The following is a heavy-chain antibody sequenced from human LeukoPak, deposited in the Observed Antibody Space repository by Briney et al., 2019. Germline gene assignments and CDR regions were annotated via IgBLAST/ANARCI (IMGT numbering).Heavy chain of an antibody. J-gene: IGHJ3*02. V-gene: IGHV3-9*01. CDR3: AKGSSGWSTDAFDI. D-gene: IGHD6-19*01. CDR1: GFTFDDYA. Sequence: GGSLRLSCAASGFTFDDYAMHWVRQAPGKGLEWVSGINWNTNSIKYADSVKGRFTISRDNAKNSLYLQMNSLRAEDTAFYYCAKGSSGWSTDAFDIWGQGTMVTVPS. CDR2: INWNTNSI.